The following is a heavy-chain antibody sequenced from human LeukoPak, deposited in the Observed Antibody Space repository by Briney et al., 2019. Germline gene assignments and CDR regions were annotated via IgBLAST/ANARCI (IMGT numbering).Heavy chain of an antibody. D-gene: IGHD6-25*01. V-gene: IGHV3-30*02. CDR3: ARDHAARPPIIHDYDGMDV. CDR1: GFTFSSYG. CDR2: IRYDGSNK. Sequence: GGSLRLSCAASGFTFSSYGMHWVRQAPGKGLEWVAVIRYDGSNKYYADSVKGRFTISRDNSKNTLYLQMGSLRAEDTAVYYCARDHAARPPIIHDYDGMDVWGQGTTVTVSS. J-gene: IGHJ6*02.